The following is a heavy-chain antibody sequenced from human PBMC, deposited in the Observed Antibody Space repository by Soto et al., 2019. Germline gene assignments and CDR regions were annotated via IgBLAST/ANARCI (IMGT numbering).Heavy chain of an antibody. CDR3: AKGGGSCCFDC. CDR1: GFTFSSYA. CDR2: ISGSGGNST. V-gene: IGHV3-23*01. Sequence: GGSLRLSCAASGFTFSSYAMTWVRQAPGKGLEWVSAISGSGGNSTFYGDSVKGRFTISRDNSKNTLYLEMSSLGAEDTAVYYCAKGGGSCCFDCWGQGTLVTVSS. J-gene: IGHJ4*02. D-gene: IGHD2-15*01.